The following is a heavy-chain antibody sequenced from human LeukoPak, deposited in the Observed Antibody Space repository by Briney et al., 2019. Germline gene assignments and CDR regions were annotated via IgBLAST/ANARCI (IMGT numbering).Heavy chain of an antibody. Sequence: GGSLRLSCAASGFTFSSYGMHWVRQAPGKGLEWVAVIWYDGSNKYCADSVKGRFTISRDNSKNTLYLQMNSLRAEDTAVYYCARDGDSNYDILTGYYNNEYYFDYWGQGTLVTVSS. CDR1: GFTFSSYG. V-gene: IGHV3-33*01. J-gene: IGHJ4*02. CDR3: ARDGDSNYDILTGYYNNEYYFDY. CDR2: IWYDGSNK. D-gene: IGHD3-9*01.